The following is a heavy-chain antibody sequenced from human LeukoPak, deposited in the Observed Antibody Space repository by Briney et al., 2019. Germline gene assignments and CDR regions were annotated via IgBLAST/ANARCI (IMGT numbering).Heavy chain of an antibody. CDR3: AKDRGVTMVRGVILRPYYFDY. D-gene: IGHD3-10*01. CDR1: GFTFSSYG. J-gene: IGHJ4*02. Sequence: GGTLRLSCAASGFTFSSYGMHWVRQAPGKGLEWVSGISWNSGSIGYADSVKGRFTISRDNAKNSLYLQMNSLRAEDTALYYCAKDRGVTMVRGVILRPYYFDYWGQGTLVTVSS. CDR2: ISWNSGSI. V-gene: IGHV3-9*01.